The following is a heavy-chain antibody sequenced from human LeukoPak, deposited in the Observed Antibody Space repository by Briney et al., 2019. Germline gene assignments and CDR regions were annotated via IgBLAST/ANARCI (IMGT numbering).Heavy chain of an antibody. J-gene: IGHJ4*02. D-gene: IGHD3-9*01. CDR3: ARGGTYYDILTDDY. Sequence: GGSLRLSCAASGFTFSSYSMNWVRQAPGKGLEWVSSISSSSSYIYYADSVKGRFTISRDNAKNSLYLQMNSLRAEDTAVYYRARGGTYYDILTDDYWGQGTLVTVSS. CDR1: GFTFSSYS. CDR2: ISSSSSYI. V-gene: IGHV3-21*01.